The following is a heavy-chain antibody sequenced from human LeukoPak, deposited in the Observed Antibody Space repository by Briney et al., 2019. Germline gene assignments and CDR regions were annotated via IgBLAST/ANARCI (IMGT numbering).Heavy chain of an antibody. Sequence: ESSETLSLTCTVSGGSISGGGYYWSWIRQHPGKGLEWIGYIYYSGSTYYNPSLKSRVTISVDTSKNQFSLKLSSVTAADTAVYYCARDHYGSGPDAFDIWGQGTMVTVSS. CDR2: IYYSGST. V-gene: IGHV4-31*03. D-gene: IGHD3-10*01. J-gene: IGHJ3*02. CDR3: ARDHYGSGPDAFDI. CDR1: GGSISGGGYY.